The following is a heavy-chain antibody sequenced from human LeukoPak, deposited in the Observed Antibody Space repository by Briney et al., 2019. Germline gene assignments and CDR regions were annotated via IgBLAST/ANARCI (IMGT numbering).Heavy chain of an antibody. CDR1: GGFISSYY. CDR3: ASECIAVAGDWFDP. Sequence: SETLSLTCTVSGGFISSYYWSWFRQPAGKGPEWIGYMSIGGVIKDNPSLKSRVTISVDTSKNQFSLKLSSVTAADTAVYYCASECIAVAGDWFDPWGQGTLVTVSS. V-gene: IGHV4-4*08. CDR2: MSIGGVI. D-gene: IGHD6-19*01. J-gene: IGHJ5*02.